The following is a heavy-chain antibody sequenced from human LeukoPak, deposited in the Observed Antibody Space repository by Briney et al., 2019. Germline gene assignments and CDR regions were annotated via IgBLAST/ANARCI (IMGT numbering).Heavy chain of an antibody. CDR3: AREGELYCTNGVCAYYYCGMDV. Sequence: PSETLSLTCTVSGGSISSYYWSWIRQPAGKGLEWIGRIYTSGSTNYNPSLKSRVTMSVDTSKNQFSLKLSSVTAADTAVYYCAREGELYCTNGVCAYYYCGMDVWGQGTTVTVSS. V-gene: IGHV4-4*07. CDR2: IYTSGST. J-gene: IGHJ6*02. D-gene: IGHD2-8*01. CDR1: GGSISSYY.